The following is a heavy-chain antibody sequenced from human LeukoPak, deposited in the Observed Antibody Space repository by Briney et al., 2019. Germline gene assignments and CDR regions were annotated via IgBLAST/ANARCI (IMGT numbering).Heavy chain of an antibody. CDR2: SSGNNNK. Sequence: SXVAXXFTLNSYAMSGGRPAQGKGVEGVSSSSGNNNKYYADSVKGRFTISRDNANNSLSLQMNSLRGEDTAIYYCAIEDCSDVRCYGAPDAWGQGTRVTVSS. V-gene: IGHV3-69-1*02. CDR1: XFTLNSYA. J-gene: IGHJ5*02. D-gene: IGHD2-15*01. CDR3: AIEDCSDVRCYGAPDA.